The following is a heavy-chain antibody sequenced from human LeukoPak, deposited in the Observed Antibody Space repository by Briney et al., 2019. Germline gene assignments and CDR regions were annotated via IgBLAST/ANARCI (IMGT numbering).Heavy chain of an antibody. J-gene: IGHJ5*02. CDR3: ARHRDLEFGELSNWFDP. CDR2: IIPIFGIT. D-gene: IGHD3-10*01. CDR1: GYTFTSYG. Sequence: ASVKVSCKASGYTFTSYGISWVRQAPGQGLEWMGGIIPIFGITKYAQKFQGRVTITADESTSMAYMELSSLRSDDTAVYYCARHRDLEFGELSNWFDPWGQGTLVTVSS. V-gene: IGHV1-69*13.